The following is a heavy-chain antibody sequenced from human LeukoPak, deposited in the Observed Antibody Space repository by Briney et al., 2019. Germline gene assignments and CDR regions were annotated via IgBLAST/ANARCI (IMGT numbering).Heavy chain of an antibody. CDR3: AKDRVPHCSSTSCLLFGY. CDR2: IRYDGSIK. V-gene: IGHV3-30*02. Sequence: GGSLRLSCAASGFTFSSYGMHWVRQAPGKGLEGGAFIRYDGSIKYYADSVKGRFTISRDNSRNTLYLQMNSLRAEDTAVYYCAKDRVPHCSSTSCLLFGYWGQGTLVTVSS. CDR1: GFTFSSYG. J-gene: IGHJ4*02. D-gene: IGHD2-2*01.